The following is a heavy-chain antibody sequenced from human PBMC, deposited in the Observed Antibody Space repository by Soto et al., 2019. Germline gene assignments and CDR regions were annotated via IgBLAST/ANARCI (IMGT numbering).Heavy chain of an antibody. D-gene: IGHD2-15*01. CDR3: ASGWRGGSGGSCPLEY. V-gene: IGHV3-7*01. Sequence: GGSLRLSCAASGFTFSSYWMSWVRQAPGKGLEWVANIKQDGSEKYYVDSVKGRFTISRDNAKNSLYLQMNSLRAEDTAVYYCASGWRGGSGGSCPLEYWGQGTLVTVSS. CDR1: GFTFSSYW. J-gene: IGHJ4*02. CDR2: IKQDGSEK.